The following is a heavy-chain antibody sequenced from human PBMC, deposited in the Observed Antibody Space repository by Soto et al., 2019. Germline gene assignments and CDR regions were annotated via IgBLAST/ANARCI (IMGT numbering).Heavy chain of an antibody. CDR3: ETRYGYYFDY. J-gene: IGHJ4*02. Sequence: SETLRLTCTVAGGSISSGGYRWSGIRQPPGKGLEWIGYIYYSGSTNYNPSLKSRVTISVDTSKNQLSLKLRSVTAADTAVYYCETRYGYYFDYWGQGTLVTVPS. V-gene: IGHV4-61*08. CDR1: GGSISSGGYR. D-gene: IGHD3-9*01. CDR2: IYYSGST.